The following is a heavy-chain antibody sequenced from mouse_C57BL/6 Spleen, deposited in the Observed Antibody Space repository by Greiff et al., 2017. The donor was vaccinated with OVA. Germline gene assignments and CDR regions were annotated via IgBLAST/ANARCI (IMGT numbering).Heavy chain of an antibody. CDR1: GYAFSSSW. CDR3: ARQGAYGYDDYAMDY. Sequence: QVQLQQSGPELVKPGASVKISCKASGYAFSSSWMNWVKQRPGKGLEWIGRIYPGDGDTNYNGKFKGKATLTADKSSSTAYMQLSSLTSEDSAVYFCARQGAYGYDDYAMDYWGQGTSVTVSS. D-gene: IGHD2-2*01. J-gene: IGHJ4*01. V-gene: IGHV1-82*01. CDR2: IYPGDGDT.